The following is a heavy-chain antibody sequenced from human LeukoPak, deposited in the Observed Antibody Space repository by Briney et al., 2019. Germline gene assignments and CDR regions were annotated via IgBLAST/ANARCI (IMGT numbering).Heavy chain of an antibody. CDR2: IRYDGSNK. J-gene: IGHJ4*02. D-gene: IGHD4-17*01. CDR1: GFTFSSYG. V-gene: IGHV3-30*02. CDR3: AKGTSSGDYALDY. Sequence: GGSLRLSCAASGFTFSSYGMHWVRQAPGKGLEWRAFIRYDGSNKYYADSVKGRFTISRDNSKNTLYLQMNSLTAEETAVYYCAKGTSSGDYALDYWGQGTLVTVSS.